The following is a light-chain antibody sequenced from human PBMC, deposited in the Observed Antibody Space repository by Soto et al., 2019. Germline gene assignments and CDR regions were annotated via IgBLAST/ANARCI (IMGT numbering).Light chain of an antibody. CDR2: LAS. CDR3: QQSSTAPWT. Sequence: DIQMTQSPSSLSASVGDRVTITCRASQTISTYLNRYQQKPGKAPKLLIYLASTLQSGVPSRFSGSGSGTDFTLIIRSLQPEDFATYYCQQSSTAPWTFGQGTKVEIK. J-gene: IGKJ1*01. CDR1: QTISTY. V-gene: IGKV1-39*01.